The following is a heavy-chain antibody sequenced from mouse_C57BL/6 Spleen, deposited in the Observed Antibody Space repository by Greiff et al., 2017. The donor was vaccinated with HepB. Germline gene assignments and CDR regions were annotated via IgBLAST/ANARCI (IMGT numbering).Heavy chain of an antibody. D-gene: IGHD1-1*01. CDR2: IRNKANNHAT. CDR3: TRRVYYGSSYFDY. J-gene: IGHJ2*01. Sequence: EVKLVESGGGLVQPGGSMKLSCAASGFTFSDAWMDWVRQSPEKGLEWVAEIRNKANNHATYYAESVKGRFTISRDDSKSSVYLQMNSLRAEDTGIYYCTRRVYYGSSYFDYWGQGTTLTVSS. CDR1: GFTFSDAW. V-gene: IGHV6-6*01.